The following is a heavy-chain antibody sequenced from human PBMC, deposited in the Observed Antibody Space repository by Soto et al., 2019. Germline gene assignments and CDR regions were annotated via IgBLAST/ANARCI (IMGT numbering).Heavy chain of an antibody. CDR3: ARSEIVVATTSVSRFGYYYYMDV. V-gene: IGHV1-3*01. CDR1: GYTFTNYA. J-gene: IGHJ6*03. D-gene: IGHD2-2*01. CDR2: INAGNGNT. Sequence: ASVKVSCKASGYTFTNYAIHWVRQAPGQRLEWMGGINAGNGNTKYSQKFRGRVTITRDTSASTAYMELSSLRSEDTAVYHCARSEIVVATTSVSRFGYYYYMDVWGKGTTVTVSS.